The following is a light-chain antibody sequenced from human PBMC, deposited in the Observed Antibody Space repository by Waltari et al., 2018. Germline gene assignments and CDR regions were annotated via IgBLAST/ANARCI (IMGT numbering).Light chain of an antibody. Sequence: DIQMTPSTSSMSAVVGGRVTIICRASENINNYLNWYQQKTGQAPKLLIYSASTMQSGVPSRFSGSGSGTEYTFTISSLQSEDVATYYCQHYYGTPYSFGQGTKVEIK. CDR1: ENINNY. CDR2: SAS. V-gene: IGKV1-39*01. J-gene: IGKJ2*03. CDR3: QHYYGTPYS.